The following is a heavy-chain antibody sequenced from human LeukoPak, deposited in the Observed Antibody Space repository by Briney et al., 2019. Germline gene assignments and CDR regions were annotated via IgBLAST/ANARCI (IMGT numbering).Heavy chain of an antibody. CDR2: IRNDGSNE. J-gene: IGHJ6*04. V-gene: IGHV3-30*02. Sequence: PGGSLRLSCAASGFTFSNYDMRWVRQAPGKGLEWVAFIRNDGSNEYYADSVKGRFTISRDNSKNTLYLQMNSLRAEDTAVYYCAKEGSGYCSGGSCTPIDGDVWGKGTTVTVSS. CDR1: GFTFSNYD. CDR3: AKEGSGYCSGGSCTPIDGDV. D-gene: IGHD2-15*01.